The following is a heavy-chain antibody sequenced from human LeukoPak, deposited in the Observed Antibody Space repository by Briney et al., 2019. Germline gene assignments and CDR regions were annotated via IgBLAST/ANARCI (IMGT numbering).Heavy chain of an antibody. J-gene: IGHJ4*02. V-gene: IGHV3-21*01. CDR2: ISSSSSYI. CDR3: ATASLADGSGFYYADDY. D-gene: IGHD3-22*01. CDR1: GFTFSSYS. Sequence: GGSLRLSCAASGFTFSSYSMNWVRQAPGKGLEWVSSISSSSSYIYYADSVKGRFTISRDNAKNSLYLQMNSLRAEDTAVYYCATASLADGSGFYYADDYWGQGTLVTVSS.